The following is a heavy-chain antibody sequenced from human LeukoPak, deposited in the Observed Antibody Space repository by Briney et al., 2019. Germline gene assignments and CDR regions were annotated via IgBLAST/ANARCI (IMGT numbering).Heavy chain of an antibody. CDR1: GGSFSGYY. J-gene: IGHJ4*02. Sequence: PSETLSLTCAVYGGSFSGYYWSWIRQPPGKGLEWIGEINHSGSTNYNPSLKSRVTISVDTSKNQFSLKLSSVTAADTAVYYCARGRGWVGATILDYWGQGTLVTVSS. CDR2: INHSGST. CDR3: ARGRGWVGATILDY. V-gene: IGHV4-34*01. D-gene: IGHD1-26*01.